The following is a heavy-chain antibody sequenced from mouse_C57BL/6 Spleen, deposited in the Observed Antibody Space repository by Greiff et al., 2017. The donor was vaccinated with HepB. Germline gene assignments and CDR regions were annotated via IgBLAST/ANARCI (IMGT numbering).Heavy chain of an antibody. CDR1: GYTFTDYY. J-gene: IGHJ4*01. Sequence: EVQLQQSGPELVKPGASVKISCKASGYTFTDYYMNWVKQSHGKSLEWIGDINPNNGGTSYNQKFKGKATLTVDKSSSTAYMELRSLTSEDSAVYYCASGGNYDYYAMDYWGQGTSVTVSS. CDR2: INPNNGGT. CDR3: ASGGNYDYYAMDY. D-gene: IGHD1-1*02. V-gene: IGHV1-26*01.